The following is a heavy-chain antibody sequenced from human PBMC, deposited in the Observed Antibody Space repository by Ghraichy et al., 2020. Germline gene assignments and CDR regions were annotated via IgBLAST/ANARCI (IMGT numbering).Heavy chain of an antibody. CDR2: ISGSGGST. Sequence: GESLNISCAASGFTFSSYAMSWVRQAPGKGLEWVSAISGSGGSTYYADSVKGRFTISRDNSKNTLYLQMNSLRAEDTAVYYCAKDLQQLVQGMVDYWGQGTLVTVSS. CDR1: GFTFSSYA. V-gene: IGHV3-23*01. J-gene: IGHJ4*02. CDR3: AKDLQQLVQGMVDY. D-gene: IGHD6-13*01.